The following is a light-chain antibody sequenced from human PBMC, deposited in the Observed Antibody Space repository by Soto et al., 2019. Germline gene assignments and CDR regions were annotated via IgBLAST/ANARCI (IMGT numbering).Light chain of an antibody. Sequence: QSALTQPASVSGSPGQSITISCTGTGSDVGGYIYVSWYQHHPGKAPKLMIYEVSNRPSGVSTRFSGSKSGNTASLTISGLQPEDEADYYCSSYTASSTWVFGGGTKLTVL. CDR1: GSDVGGYIY. CDR3: SSYTASSTWV. J-gene: IGLJ3*02. CDR2: EVS. V-gene: IGLV2-14*01.